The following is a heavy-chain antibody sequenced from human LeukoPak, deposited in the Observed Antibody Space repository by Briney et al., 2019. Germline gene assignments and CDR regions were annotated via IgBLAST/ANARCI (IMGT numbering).Heavy chain of an antibody. J-gene: IGHJ2*01. CDR1: GFTFSSYD. CDR3: AKGNWGERLDWYFDL. CDR2: ITGSGGST. D-gene: IGHD1-26*01. V-gene: IGHV3-23*01. Sequence: GGSLRLSCAASGFTFSSYDMSWVRQAPGRGLEWVSGITGSGGSTYYADSVTGRFTISRDNAKKTLYLQMNSLRAEDTAVYYCAKGNWGERLDWYFDLWGRGTLVTVSS.